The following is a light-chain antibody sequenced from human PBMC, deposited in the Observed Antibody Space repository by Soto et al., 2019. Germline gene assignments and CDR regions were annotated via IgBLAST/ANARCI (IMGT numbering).Light chain of an antibody. J-gene: IGLJ1*01. CDR1: SSDVGGYNY. CDR3: SSYTSSSTLV. CDR2: DVI. V-gene: IGLV2-14*03. Sequence: QSALTQPASVSGSPGQSITISCTGTSSDVGGYNYVSWYQHHPGKAPKLMIYDVIKRPSGVSNRFSGSKSGNTASLTISGLQAEDEADYYCSSYTSSSTLVFGTGTKVTV.